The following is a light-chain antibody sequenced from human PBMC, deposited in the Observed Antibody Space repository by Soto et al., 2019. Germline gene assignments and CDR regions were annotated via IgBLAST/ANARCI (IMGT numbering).Light chain of an antibody. Sequence: QTVVTQEPSFSVSPGGTVTLTCALSSGSVSSSDYPSWYQQTPGQAPRTLIYNTNTRSSGVPDRFSGSILGNKAALTITGAQADDESDYYCLLYLGSGSWVFGGGTKVTVL. CDR2: NTN. CDR3: LLYLGSGSWV. CDR1: SGSVSSSDY. V-gene: IGLV8-61*01. J-gene: IGLJ3*02.